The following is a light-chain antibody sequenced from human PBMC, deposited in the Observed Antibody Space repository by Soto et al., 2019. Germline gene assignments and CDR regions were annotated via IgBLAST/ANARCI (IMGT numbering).Light chain of an antibody. Sequence: QSVLTQPPSVSAAPGQKVTISCSGSSSNIGNNYVSWYQQLPGTAPKLLIYENNKRPSGIPDRFSGSKSGTSATLGITGLQTGYEADYYCGTWDSSLRAGRVVVGGGTKLTVL. CDR3: GTWDSSLRAGRVV. CDR2: ENN. V-gene: IGLV1-51*02. CDR1: SSNIGNNY. J-gene: IGLJ2*01.